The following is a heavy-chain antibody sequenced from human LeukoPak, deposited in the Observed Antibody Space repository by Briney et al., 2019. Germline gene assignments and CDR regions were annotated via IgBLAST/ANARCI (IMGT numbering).Heavy chain of an antibody. CDR2: ISAYNGNT. CDR1: GYTFTSYG. D-gene: IGHD2-2*02. Sequence: ASVKVSCKASGYTFTSYGISWVRQAPGQGLEWMGWISAYNGNTNYAQKLQGRVTMTTDTSTSTAYMELRSLRSDDTAVYYCARYCSRTSCYTGFDPWGQGTLVTVSS. J-gene: IGHJ5*02. V-gene: IGHV1-18*01. CDR3: ARYCSRTSCYTGFDP.